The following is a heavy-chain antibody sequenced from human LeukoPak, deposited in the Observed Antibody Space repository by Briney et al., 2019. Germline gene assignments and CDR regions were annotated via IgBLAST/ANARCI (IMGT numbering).Heavy chain of an antibody. CDR2: TYYRSKWYN. Sequence: SQTLSLTCAISGDSVSSNSAAWNWIRQSPSRGLEWLGRTYYRSKWYNDYAVSVKSRITINPDTSKNHFSLQLNSVTPEDTAVYYCAHQEVGEGYNWFDPWGQGTLVTVSS. CDR3: AHQEVGEGYNWFDP. CDR1: GDSVSSNSAA. J-gene: IGHJ5*02. V-gene: IGHV6-1*01. D-gene: IGHD3-10*01.